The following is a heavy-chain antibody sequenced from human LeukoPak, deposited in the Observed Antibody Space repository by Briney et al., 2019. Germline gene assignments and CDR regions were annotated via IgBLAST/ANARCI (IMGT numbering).Heavy chain of an antibody. CDR1: GYTFTSYG. CDR2: ISAYNGNT. V-gene: IGHV1-18*01. D-gene: IGHD6-19*01. Sequence: ASVKVSCKASGYTFTSYGISWVRQAPGQGLEWMGWISAYNGNTNYAQKLQGRVTMTTDTSTSTAYMELRSLRSDDTAVYYCAREPCSGWYLTSWVRTYYFDYWGQGTLVTVSS. J-gene: IGHJ4*02. CDR3: AREPCSGWYLTSWVRTYYFDY.